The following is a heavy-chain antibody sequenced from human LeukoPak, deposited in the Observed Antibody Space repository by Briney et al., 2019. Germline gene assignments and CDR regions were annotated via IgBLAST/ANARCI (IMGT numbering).Heavy chain of an antibody. V-gene: IGHV3-30*18. D-gene: IGHD2-2*01. Sequence: GGSLRLSCAASGFTFSSYGIQWVRQAPGKGLEWVAVISYDGSNKYYADSVKGRFTISRDNSKNTLYLQMNSLRAEDTAVYYCANGARLVPAAMVGPYWGQGTLVTVSS. CDR2: ISYDGSNK. CDR1: GFTFSSYG. CDR3: ANGARLVPAAMVGPY. J-gene: IGHJ4*02.